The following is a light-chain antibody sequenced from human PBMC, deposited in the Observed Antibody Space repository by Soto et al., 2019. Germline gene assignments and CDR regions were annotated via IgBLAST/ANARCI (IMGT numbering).Light chain of an antibody. J-gene: IGKJ1*01. Sequence: DIQMTQSPSTLSASVGDRVTITCRASQEISNWLAWYQQKPGKAPNLLIYKASSLESGVPSRFRGSGFGTEFTLTISSLQPDDFATYYCQQYNTYWTFGHGTKVEIK. CDR3: QQYNTYWT. CDR1: QEISNW. V-gene: IGKV1-5*03. CDR2: KAS.